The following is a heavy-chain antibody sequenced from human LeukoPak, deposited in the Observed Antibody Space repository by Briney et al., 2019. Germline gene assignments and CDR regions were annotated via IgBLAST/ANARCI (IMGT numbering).Heavy chain of an antibody. Sequence: GSLRLSCAASGFTFSIFGLHWVRQAPGKGLEWVAFISHDGSIKYYADSVKGRLAISRDTSKNTLYLQMNSLRAEDTAVYYCAKDRWESSGSGSSLDYWGQGTLVTVSS. J-gene: IGHJ4*02. CDR1: GFTFSIFG. D-gene: IGHD3-10*01. CDR3: AKDRWESSGSGSSLDY. CDR2: ISHDGSIK. V-gene: IGHV3-30*18.